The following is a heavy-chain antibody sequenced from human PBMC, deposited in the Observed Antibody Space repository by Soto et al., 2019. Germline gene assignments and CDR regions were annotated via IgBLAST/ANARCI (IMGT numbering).Heavy chain of an antibody. CDR1: GYTFTSYD. Sequence: ASVKVSCKASGYTFTSYDINCARQATGQGLGWMGWMNPNSGNTGYAQKFQGRVTMTRNTSISTAYMELSSLRSEDTAVYYCARELNWKGVDYWGQGTLVTVSS. CDR2: MNPNSGNT. J-gene: IGHJ4*02. D-gene: IGHD1-20*01. V-gene: IGHV1-8*01. CDR3: ARELNWKGVDY.